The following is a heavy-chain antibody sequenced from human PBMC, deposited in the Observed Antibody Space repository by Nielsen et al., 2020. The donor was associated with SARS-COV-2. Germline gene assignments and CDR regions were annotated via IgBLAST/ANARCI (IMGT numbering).Heavy chain of an antibody. Sequence: ASVKVSCKASGGTFSSYTISWVRQAPGQGLEWMGWFNPSSGGTKYAQKFQGRVTTTRDMSVNTAYMDLSGLTSDDTAVYYCARGAQQWLADYWGQGTLVTVSS. CDR3: ARGAQQWLADY. V-gene: IGHV1-2*02. CDR1: GGTFSSYT. CDR2: FNPSSGGT. D-gene: IGHD6-19*01. J-gene: IGHJ4*02.